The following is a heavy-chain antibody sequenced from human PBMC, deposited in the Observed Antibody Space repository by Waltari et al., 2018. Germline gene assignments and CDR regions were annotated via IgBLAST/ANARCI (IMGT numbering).Heavy chain of an antibody. CDR1: GASMDNYY. CDR3: ARDLSEGWFGDQSPLGY. J-gene: IGHJ4*02. CDR2: IYSSGFP. D-gene: IGHD3-10*01. Sequence: QVQLQESGPGRVKPSETLSLTCTVSGASMDNYYWNWIRQPAGKGLEWIGRIYSSGFPNYNPPLESRVTMSVDTSKNQLSLEGRSVTAADTAVYYCARDLSEGWFGDQSPLGYWGQGTVVTVSA. V-gene: IGHV4-4*07.